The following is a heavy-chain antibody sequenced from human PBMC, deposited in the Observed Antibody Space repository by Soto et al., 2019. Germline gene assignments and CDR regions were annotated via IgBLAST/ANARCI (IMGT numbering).Heavy chain of an antibody. CDR2: IIPIFGTA. CDR1: GGSFISYA. Sequence: SVKVSCTASGGSFISYAIIWVRQAPGQGLEWMGGIIPIFGTANYAQKFQGRVTITADESTSTAYMELSSLRSEDTAVYYCARAYGDSSGFDYWGQGTLVTVSS. D-gene: IGHD4-17*01. CDR3: ARAYGDSSGFDY. J-gene: IGHJ4*02. V-gene: IGHV1-69*01.